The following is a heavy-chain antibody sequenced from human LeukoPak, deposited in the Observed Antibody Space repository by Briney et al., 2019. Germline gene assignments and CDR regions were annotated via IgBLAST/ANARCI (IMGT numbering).Heavy chain of an antibody. Sequence: PGGSLRLSCAASGFTVSSNYMSWVRQAPGKGLEWVSVIYSGGSTYYADSVKGRFTISRDNSKNTLYLQMNSLRAEDTAVYYCAREYGSGSYSIDYWGQGTLVTVSS. J-gene: IGHJ4*02. D-gene: IGHD3-10*01. CDR1: GFTVSSNY. CDR2: IYSGGST. V-gene: IGHV3-53*01. CDR3: AREYGSGSYSIDY.